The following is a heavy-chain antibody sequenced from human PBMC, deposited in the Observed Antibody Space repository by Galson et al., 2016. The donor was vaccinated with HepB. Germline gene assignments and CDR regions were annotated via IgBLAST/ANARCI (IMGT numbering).Heavy chain of an antibody. D-gene: IGHD2-21*01. CDR1: GFTFSRYA. Sequence: SLRLSCAASGFTFSRYAMHWVRQAPGKGLEWVAVMSYDGINKYYADSVKGRFTISRDNSKNTLYLQMNSLRVEDTALYYCAKEFVATGAVVGDYWGQGTLVTVSS. CDR2: MSYDGINK. CDR3: AKEFVATGAVVGDY. V-gene: IGHV3-30-3*01. J-gene: IGHJ4*02.